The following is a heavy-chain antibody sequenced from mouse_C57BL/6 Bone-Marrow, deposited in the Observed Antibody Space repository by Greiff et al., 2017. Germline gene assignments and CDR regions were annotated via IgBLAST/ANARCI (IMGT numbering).Heavy chain of an antibody. CDR1: GFNIKDDY. Sequence: EVKVVESGAELVRPGASVKLSCTASGFNIKDDYMHWVKQRPEQGLEWIGWIDPENGDTEYASKFQGKATITADTSSNTAYLQLSSLTSEDTAVYYCTTDGWGFAYWGQGTLVTVS. J-gene: IGHJ3*01. CDR2: IDPENGDT. D-gene: IGHD2-3*01. V-gene: IGHV14-4*01. CDR3: TTDGWGFAY.